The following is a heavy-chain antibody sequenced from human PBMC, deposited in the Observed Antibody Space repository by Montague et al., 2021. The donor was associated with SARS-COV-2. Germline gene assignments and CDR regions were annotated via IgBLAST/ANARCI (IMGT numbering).Heavy chain of an antibody. Sequence: SETLSLTCAVHGGSFSTYSWNWIRQPPGKGLEWIGEIHHGGSTNYNPSLKSRFTISADTSKNQFSLKLTSLAAADTAAYYCARLGDGVVPSPILGVGPYYSYYYMDVWGKGTTVTVSS. J-gene: IGHJ6*03. V-gene: IGHV4-34*01. CDR1: GGSFSTYS. CDR3: ARLGDGVVPSPILGVGPYYSYYYMDV. CDR2: IHHGGST. D-gene: IGHD3-10*01.